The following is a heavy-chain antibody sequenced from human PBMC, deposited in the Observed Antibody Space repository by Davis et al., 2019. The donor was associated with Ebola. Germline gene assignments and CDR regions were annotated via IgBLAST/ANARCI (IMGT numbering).Heavy chain of an antibody. V-gene: IGHV3-69-1*01. CDR1: GFTFSDYY. J-gene: IGHJ4*02. CDR2: SSSSSII. D-gene: IGHD3-3*01. CDR3: ARLFGVIPVFDY. Sequence: GESLKISCAASGFTFSDYYMNWVRQAPGKGLEWVSYSSSSSIIYYADSVKGRFTVSRDNAKNSLYLEMNSLRDEDTAVYYCARLFGVIPVFDYWGQGTLVTVSS.